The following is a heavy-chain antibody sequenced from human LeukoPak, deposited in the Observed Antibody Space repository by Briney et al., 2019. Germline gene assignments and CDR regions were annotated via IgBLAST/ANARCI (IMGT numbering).Heavy chain of an antibody. Sequence: GGSLRLSCAASGFSFSSYWMSWVRQAPGKGLEWVANIKHDGSERYYVGSVKGRFTISRDNAKNSLYLQMNSLRAEDTAVYYCARTSGDYNDYYYYMDVWGKGTTVTVSS. CDR1: GFSFSSYW. CDR3: ARTSGDYNDYYYYMDV. V-gene: IGHV3-7*01. J-gene: IGHJ6*03. CDR2: IKHDGSER. D-gene: IGHD4-17*01.